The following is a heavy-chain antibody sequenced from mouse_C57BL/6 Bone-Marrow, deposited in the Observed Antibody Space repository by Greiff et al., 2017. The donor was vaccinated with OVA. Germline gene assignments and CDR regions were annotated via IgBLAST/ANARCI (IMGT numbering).Heavy chain of an antibody. D-gene: IGHD2-2*01. CDR2: INPNYGTT. V-gene: IGHV1-39*01. J-gene: IGHJ1*03. CDR3: ARGGIYDGYDERLDWYFDV. CDR1: GYSFTDYN. Sequence: VQLKESGPELVKPGASVKISCKASGYSFTDYNMNWVKQSHGQSLEWIGVINPNYGTTSYNQKFKGKATLTVDQSSSTAYMQLNSLTSEGSAVYYCARGGIYDGYDERLDWYFDVWGTGTTVTVSS.